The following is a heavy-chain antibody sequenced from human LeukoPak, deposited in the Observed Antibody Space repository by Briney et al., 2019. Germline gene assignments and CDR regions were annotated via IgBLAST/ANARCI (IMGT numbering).Heavy chain of an antibody. CDR2: INPNSGGT. V-gene: IGHV1-2*06. J-gene: IGHJ4*02. D-gene: IGHD2-8*01. CDR3: ARARVGVNYFDY. Sequence: ASVKVSCKVSGYTLTELSMHWVRQAPGKGLEWMGRINPNSGGTNYAQKFQGRVTMTRDTSISTAYMELSRLRSDDTAVYYCARARVGVNYFDYWGQGTLVTVSS. CDR1: GYTLTELS.